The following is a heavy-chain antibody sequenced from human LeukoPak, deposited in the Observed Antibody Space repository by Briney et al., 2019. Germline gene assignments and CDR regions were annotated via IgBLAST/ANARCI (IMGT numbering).Heavy chain of an antibody. J-gene: IGHJ1*01. Sequence: APLRLSCAASGFTVSSNEMCWVRPAPGKGLGWVSSISGGSTYYADSRKGRFTISRDNSKNTLYLQMNSLRAEDTAVYYCKICSGGSSPSAEYFQHWGQGTLVTVSS. V-gene: IGHV3-38-3*01. D-gene: IGHD2-15*01. CDR3: KICSGGSSPSAEYFQH. CDR1: GFTVSSNE. CDR2: ISGGST.